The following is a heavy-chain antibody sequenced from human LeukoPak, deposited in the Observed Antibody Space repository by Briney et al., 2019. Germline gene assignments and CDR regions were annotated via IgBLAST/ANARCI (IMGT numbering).Heavy chain of an antibody. CDR1: GGSITTTTYY. CDR2: IYYSGNT. CDR3: ARANSGSYNGYYFDY. V-gene: IGHV4-39*07. D-gene: IGHD1-26*01. Sequence: SETLSLTCTVSGGSITTTTYYWGWIRQPPGKGLEWIGSIYYSGNTYYNPSLKSRVTISLDTSKNQFSLKLSSVTAADTAVYYCARANSGSYNGYYFDYWGQGTLVTVSS. J-gene: IGHJ4*02.